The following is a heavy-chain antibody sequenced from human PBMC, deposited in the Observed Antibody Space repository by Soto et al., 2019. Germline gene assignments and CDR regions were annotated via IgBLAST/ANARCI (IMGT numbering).Heavy chain of an antibody. CDR2: IYSGGTI. CDR1: GFTVTNNY. Sequence: EVQVVESGGGLVQPGGSLRLSCAVSGFTVTNNYMSWVRQAPGKGLEWVSVIYSGGTIYYADSVKGRFTISRDTSKNTLYLQMNSLRGDDTAVYYCHGYGYWGQGTLVTVSS. V-gene: IGHV3-53*01. D-gene: IGHD5-12*01. J-gene: IGHJ4*02. CDR3: HGYGY.